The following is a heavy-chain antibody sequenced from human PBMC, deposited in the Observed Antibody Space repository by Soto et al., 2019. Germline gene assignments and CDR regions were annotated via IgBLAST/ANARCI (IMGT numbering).Heavy chain of an antibody. CDR1: GFTFSSYA. D-gene: IGHD3-10*01. CDR3: AKDMGPYYYGMDV. V-gene: IGHV3-23*01. J-gene: IGHJ6*02. CDR2: ISGSGGST. Sequence: PGGSLRLSCAASGFTFSSYAMSWVRQAPGKGLEWVSAISGSGGSTYYADSVKGRFTISRDNSKNPLYLQMNSLRAEDTAVYYCAKDMGPYYYGMDVWGQGTTVTVSS.